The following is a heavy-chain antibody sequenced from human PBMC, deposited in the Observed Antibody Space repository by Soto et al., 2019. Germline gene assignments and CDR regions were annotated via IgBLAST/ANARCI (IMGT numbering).Heavy chain of an antibody. V-gene: IGHV3-30*18. CDR1: GFSFSTYG. CDR2: ISYDGNTI. J-gene: IGHJ6*02. D-gene: IGHD6-6*01. CDR3: AKEGSSSPLFHVYYGMDV. Sequence: QVQLVESGGGVVQPGSSLRLSCAASGFSFSTYGMHWVRQAPGKGLEWVAVISYDGNTIYYADSVRGRLIISRDNSKNTLDLELNRLRPEDTATYYCAKEGSSSPLFHVYYGMDVWGQGTTVTVSS.